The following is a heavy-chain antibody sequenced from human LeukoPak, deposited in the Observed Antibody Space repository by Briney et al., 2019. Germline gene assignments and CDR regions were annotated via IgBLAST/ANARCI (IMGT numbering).Heavy chain of an antibody. D-gene: IGHD5-24*01. V-gene: IGHV1-18*01. J-gene: IGHJ3*02. CDR3: ARVRDGYNDAYDI. CDR2: INAYNGNT. CDR1: GYTFTSYG. Sequence: ASVKVSCKASGYTFTSYGISWVRQAPGQGLEWMGWINAYNGNTNYAQKLQGRVTMTTDTSTSTAYMELRSLKAEDTAVYYCARVRDGYNDAYDIWGQGTVVTVSS.